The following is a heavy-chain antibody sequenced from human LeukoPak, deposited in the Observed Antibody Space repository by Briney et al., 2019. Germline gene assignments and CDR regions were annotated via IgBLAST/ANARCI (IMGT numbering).Heavy chain of an antibody. J-gene: IGHJ4*02. CDR3: AKDMVRGVIINSFDH. CDR2: ISSSSSYI. CDR1: GFTFDNYA. V-gene: IGHV3-23*01. Sequence: GGSLSLSCAASGFTFDNYAMTWVRQAPGKGLEGVSSISSSSSYIYYADSVKGRFTISRDNCKNTLFLQMNSLRAEDTAVYYCAKDMVRGVIINSFDHWGQGTLVTVSS. D-gene: IGHD3-10*01.